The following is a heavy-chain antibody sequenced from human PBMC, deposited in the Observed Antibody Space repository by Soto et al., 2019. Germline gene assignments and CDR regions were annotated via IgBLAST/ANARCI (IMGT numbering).Heavy chain of an antibody. V-gene: IGHV3-23*01. J-gene: IGHJ4*02. CDR3: AKDKGVVGGFDY. CDR1: GFTFSSYA. CDR2: ISGSGGST. D-gene: IGHD3-16*01. Sequence: EVQLLEAGGGLVQPGGSLRLSCAASGFTFSSYAMSWVRQAPGKGLEWVSAISGSGGSTYYADSVKGRFTISRYNYKNTQYLQMNRLRANDRAVYYCAKDKGVVGGFDYLGQGTLVTVPS.